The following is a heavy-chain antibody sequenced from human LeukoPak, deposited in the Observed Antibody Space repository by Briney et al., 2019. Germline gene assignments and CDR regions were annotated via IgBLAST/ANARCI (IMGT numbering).Heavy chain of an antibody. CDR3: AELGITMIGGV. Sequence: GGSLRLSCATSGFIFSSHWMSWVRQAPGKGLEWVAKIKEDGSEKYYVDSVRGRFTISRDNAKNSLYLQMNSLRAEDTAVYYCAELGITMIGGVWGKGTTVTISS. D-gene: IGHD3-10*02. CDR2: IKEDGSEK. V-gene: IGHV3-7*01. CDR1: GFIFSSHW. J-gene: IGHJ6*04.